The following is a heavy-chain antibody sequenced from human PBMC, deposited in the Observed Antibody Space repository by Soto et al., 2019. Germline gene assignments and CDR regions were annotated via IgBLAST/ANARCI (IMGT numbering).Heavy chain of an antibody. CDR2: ITSTSTYT. D-gene: IGHD6-13*01. Sequence: GGSLRLSCAASGFTFSDYYMSWIRQAPGKGLEWVSYITSTSTYTNYADSVKGRFTISRDNAKNSLYLQMNSLRAEDTAVYYCASLPQQLVDYWGQGTLVTVSS. CDR1: GFTFSDYY. J-gene: IGHJ4*02. CDR3: ASLPQQLVDY. V-gene: IGHV3-11*06.